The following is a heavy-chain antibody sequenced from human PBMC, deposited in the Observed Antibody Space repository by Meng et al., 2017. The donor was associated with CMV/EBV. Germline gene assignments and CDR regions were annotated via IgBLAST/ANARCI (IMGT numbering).Heavy chain of an antibody. CDR3: AKLAGSSWYGSYFDY. Sequence: GGSLRLSCAASGFTFSNFDMSWVRQAPGKGLEWVSFIYRGGVSTHYADSVRGRFTISRDNSKNALYLQMNSLRAEDTAVYYCAKLAGSSWYGSYFDYWGQGTLVTVSS. CDR1: GFTFSNFD. J-gene: IGHJ4*02. CDR2: IYRGGVST. V-gene: IGHV3-23*03. D-gene: IGHD6-13*01.